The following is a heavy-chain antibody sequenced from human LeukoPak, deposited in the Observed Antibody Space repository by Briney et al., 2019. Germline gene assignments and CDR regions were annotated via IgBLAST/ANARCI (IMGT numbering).Heavy chain of an antibody. CDR1: GGSISSYY. J-gene: IGHJ4*02. Sequence: KPSETLSLTCTVSGGSISSYYWSWIRQPPGKGLEWIGEINHSGSTNYNPSLKSRVTISVDTSKNQFSLKLSSVTAADTAVYYCARGGGARAVAIDYWGQGTLVTVSS. D-gene: IGHD6-19*01. CDR2: INHSGST. CDR3: ARGGGARAVAIDY. V-gene: IGHV4-34*01.